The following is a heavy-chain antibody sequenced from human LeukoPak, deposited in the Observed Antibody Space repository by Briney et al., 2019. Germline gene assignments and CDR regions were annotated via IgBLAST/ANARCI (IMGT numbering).Heavy chain of an antibody. CDR3: AKDVVVVPAATSGMDV. D-gene: IGHD2-2*01. CDR1: GFTFSSYA. CDR2: ISGSGGST. J-gene: IGHJ6*02. V-gene: IGHV3-23*01. Sequence: PGGSLRLSCAASGFTFSSYAMSWVRQAPGKGLEWVSAISGSGGSTYYADSVKGRFTISRDNSKNTLYLQMNSLRAEDTAVCYCAKDVVVVPAATSGMDVWGQGTTVTVSS.